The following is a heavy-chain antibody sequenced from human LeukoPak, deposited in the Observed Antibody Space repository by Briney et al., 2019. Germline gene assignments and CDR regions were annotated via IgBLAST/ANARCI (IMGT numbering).Heavy chain of an antibody. D-gene: IGHD1-26*01. J-gene: IGHJ4*02. V-gene: IGHV3-30*02. CDR3: AKDRGVGATSPQDY. Sequence: GGSLRLSCAASGFTFSSYGRHWVRQAPGKGLEWVAFIRYDGSNKYYADSVKGRFTISRDNSKNTLYLQMNSLRAEDTAVYYCAKDRGVGATSPQDYWGQGTLVTVSS. CDR2: IRYDGSNK. CDR1: GFTFSSYG.